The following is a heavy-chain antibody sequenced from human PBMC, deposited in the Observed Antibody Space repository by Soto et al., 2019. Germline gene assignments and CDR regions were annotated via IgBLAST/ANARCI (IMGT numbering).Heavy chain of an antibody. J-gene: IGHJ5*02. CDR2: IYYSGSA. V-gene: IGHV4-30-4*01. CDR1: GGSINSADYY. D-gene: IGHD2-2*01. CDR3: VRAVYCRSAGCSNWFDP. Sequence: QVQLQESGPGLVKPSQTLSLTCTVSGGSINSADYYWGWIRQPPGKGLEWIGYIYYSGSAYYNPSLQSRITISIDTSKNFFSLKLSSVTAADTAVYYCVRAVYCRSAGCSNWFDPWGQGTLVTVSS.